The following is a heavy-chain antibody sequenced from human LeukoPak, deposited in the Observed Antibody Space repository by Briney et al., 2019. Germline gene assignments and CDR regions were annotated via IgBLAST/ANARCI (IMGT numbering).Heavy chain of an antibody. V-gene: IGHV3-7*01. Sequence: GGSLRLSCAASGFNFNIYWMSWVRQAPGKGLEWVANIKQDGSEKYYVDSVKGRFTISRDNARNSLSLQMHSLRAEDTAVYYCARITDYYYDSSGYLDYWGQGTLVTVSS. J-gene: IGHJ4*02. D-gene: IGHD3-22*01. CDR2: IKQDGSEK. CDR1: GFNFNIYW. CDR3: ARITDYYYDSSGYLDY.